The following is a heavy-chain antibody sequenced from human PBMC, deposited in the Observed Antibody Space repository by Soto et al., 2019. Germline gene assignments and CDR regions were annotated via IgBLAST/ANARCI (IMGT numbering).Heavy chain of an antibody. Sequence: EVQLVESGGGLVQPGESLRLSCAASGFSFYNYWMNWVRQAPGKGPEWVANIKPDGSDKNYVDSVKGRFTISRDNAKNSLLLQMNSLRAEDTDVYYCARGSSNAFEIWGQGTMVTVSS. J-gene: IGHJ3*02. CDR2: IKPDGSDK. CDR3: ARGSSNAFEI. V-gene: IGHV3-7*02. CDR1: GFSFYNYW.